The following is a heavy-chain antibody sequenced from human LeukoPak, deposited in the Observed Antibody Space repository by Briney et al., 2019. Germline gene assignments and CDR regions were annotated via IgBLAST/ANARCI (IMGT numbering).Heavy chain of an antibody. D-gene: IGHD3-3*01. CDR1: GFTFNTYG. J-gene: IGHJ4*02. Sequence: GVSLRLSCGASGFTFNTYGMHWVRQAPGKGLEWVAFIRSGGNTKDYADSVKGRFTVSRDNAKSSLYLQMNSLRAEDTAVYYCARDRSGYYDYWGQGTLVTVSS. V-gene: IGHV3-30*02. CDR3: ARDRSGYYDY. CDR2: IRSGGNTK.